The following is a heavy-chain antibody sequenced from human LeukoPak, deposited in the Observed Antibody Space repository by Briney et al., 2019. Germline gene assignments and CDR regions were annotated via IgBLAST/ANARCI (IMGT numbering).Heavy chain of an antibody. D-gene: IGHD1-26*01. Sequence: GGSLRLSCAASGFTFSSYSMNWVRQAPGKGLEWVSYISSGGSTIYYADSVKGRFTISRDNAKNSLYLQMNSLSAEDTAVYYCAKEGLSIVGATTPRVVFDYWGQGTLVTVSS. CDR2: ISSGGSTI. CDR3: AKEGLSIVGATTPRVVFDY. V-gene: IGHV3-48*04. J-gene: IGHJ4*02. CDR1: GFTFSSYS.